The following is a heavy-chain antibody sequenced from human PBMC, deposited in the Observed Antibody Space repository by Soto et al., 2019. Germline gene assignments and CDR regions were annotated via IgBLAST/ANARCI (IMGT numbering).Heavy chain of an antibody. CDR3: ARQVVRGVINYYYYGMDV. V-gene: IGHV4-39*01. CDR2: IYYSGST. CDR1: GGSISSSSYY. Sequence: SETLSLTCTVSGGSISSSSYYWGWIRQPPGKGLEWIGSIYYSGSTYYNPSLKSRVTISVDTSKNQFSLKLSSVTAADTAVYYCARQVVRGVINYYYYGMDVWGQGTTVTVS. J-gene: IGHJ6*02. D-gene: IGHD3-10*01.